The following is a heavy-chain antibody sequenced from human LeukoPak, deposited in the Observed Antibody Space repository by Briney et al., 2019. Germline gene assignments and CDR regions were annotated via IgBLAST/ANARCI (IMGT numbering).Heavy chain of an antibody. J-gene: IGHJ4*02. CDR3: AKLTSSGSSSGSFDY. CDR2: IKQDGSEK. V-gene: IGHV3-7*01. D-gene: IGHD6-6*01. Sequence: GGSLRLSCAASGFTFSSYWMSWVRQAPGKGLEWVANIKQDGSEKYYVDSVKGRFTISRDNAKNSLYLQMNSLRAEDTAVYYCAKLTSSGSSSGSFDYWGQGTLVTVSS. CDR1: GFTFSSYW.